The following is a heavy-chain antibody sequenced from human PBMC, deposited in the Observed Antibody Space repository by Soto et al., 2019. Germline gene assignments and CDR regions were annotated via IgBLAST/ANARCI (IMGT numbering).Heavy chain of an antibody. CDR3: RSWARGIIMFRGVPPPPWYFDL. V-gene: IGHV1-69*01. CDR1: GGTFSSYA. D-gene: IGHD3-10*01. CDR2: IIPIFGTA. Sequence: QVQLVQSGAEVKKPGSSVKVSCKASGGTFSSYAISWVRQAPGQGLEWMGGIIPIFGTANYAQKFQGRVTITADESTSTAYMDLSSLSPEDTAGNYCRSWARGIIMFRGVPPPPWYFDLWGRGPLVTASS. J-gene: IGHJ2*01.